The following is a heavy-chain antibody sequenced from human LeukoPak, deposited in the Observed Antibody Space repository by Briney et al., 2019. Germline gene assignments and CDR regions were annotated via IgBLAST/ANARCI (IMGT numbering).Heavy chain of an antibody. D-gene: IGHD6-13*01. V-gene: IGHV3-23*01. CDR3: ARASQQLGSYYYCGMDV. Sequence: PGGSLRLSCAASGFTFSSYAMSWVRQAPGKGLEWVSAISGSGGSTYYADSVKGRFTISRDNSKNTLYLQMNSLRAEDTAVYYCARASQQLGSYYYCGMDVWGQGTTVTVSS. CDR2: ISGSGGST. CDR1: GFTFSSYA. J-gene: IGHJ6*02.